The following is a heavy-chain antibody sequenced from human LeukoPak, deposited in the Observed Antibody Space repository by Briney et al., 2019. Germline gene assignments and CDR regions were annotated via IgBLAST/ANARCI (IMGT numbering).Heavy chain of an antibody. CDR2: IRYDGSNK. V-gene: IGHV3-30*02. D-gene: IGHD5-12*01. Sequence: GGSLRLSCAASGFTFSSYGMHWVRQAPGKGLEWVAFIRYDGSNKYYADSVKGRFTISRDNSKNTLYLQMNSLRAEDTAVYYCARDTWLGLHYYYYYYMDVWGKGTTVTVSS. CDR1: GFTFSSYG. CDR3: ARDTWLGLHYYYYYYMDV. J-gene: IGHJ6*03.